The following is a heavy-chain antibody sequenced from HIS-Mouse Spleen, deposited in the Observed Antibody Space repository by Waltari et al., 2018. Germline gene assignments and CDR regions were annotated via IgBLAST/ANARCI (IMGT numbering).Heavy chain of an antibody. Sequence: QVQLVQSGAEVKKPGASVKVSCKASGYTFTGYYMHWVRQAPGQGLEWVGWINPNSGGTNDAQKCQGRVTMTRDTSISTAYMELSRLRSDDTAVYYCTTDSRTTVVTPRGGYWGQGTLVTVSS. CDR3: TTDSRTTVVTPRGGY. J-gene: IGHJ4*02. V-gene: IGHV1-2*02. D-gene: IGHD4-17*01. CDR2: INPNSGGT. CDR1: GYTFTGYY.